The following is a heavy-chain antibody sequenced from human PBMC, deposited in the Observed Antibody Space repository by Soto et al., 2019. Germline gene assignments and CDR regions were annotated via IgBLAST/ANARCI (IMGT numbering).Heavy chain of an antibody. CDR2: INHSGST. V-gene: IGHV4-34*01. CDR1: GGSFSGYY. D-gene: IGHD3-3*01. CDR3: ARGIKVLRFLEWLPNYGMDV. J-gene: IGHJ6*02. Sequence: ETLSLTCAVYGGSFSGYYWSWIRQPPGKGLEWIGEINHSGSTNYNPSLKSRVTISVDTSKNQFSLKLSSVTAADTAVYYCARGIKVLRFLEWLPNYGMDVWGQGTTVTVSS.